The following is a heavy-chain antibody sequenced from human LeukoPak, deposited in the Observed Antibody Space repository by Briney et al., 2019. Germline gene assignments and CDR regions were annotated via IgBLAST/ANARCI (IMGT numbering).Heavy chain of an antibody. CDR1: GLSFRSYW. J-gene: IGHJ6*03. V-gene: IGHV3-7*01. D-gene: IGHD3-9*01. Sequence: GGSLRLSCGASGLSFRSYWMSWVRQAPGKGLEWVANIKQDGSERCYVDSVKGRSTISRDHAKNSLYLQMNSLRAEDTAVYYCARVSQIFGYYYYYMDVWGKGTTVTISS. CDR2: IKQDGSER. CDR3: ARVSQIFGYYYYYMDV.